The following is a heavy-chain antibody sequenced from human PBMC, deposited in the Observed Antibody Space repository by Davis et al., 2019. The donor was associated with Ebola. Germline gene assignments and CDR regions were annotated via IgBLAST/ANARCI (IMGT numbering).Heavy chain of an antibody. CDR3: ARLRRDAFDI. V-gene: IGHV4-39*01. CDR1: GGSISSSFYY. CDR2: INHSGST. J-gene: IGHJ3*02. Sequence: MPSETLSLTCTVSGGSISSSFYYWGWIRQPPGKGLEWIGEINHSGSTNYNPSLKSRVTISVDTSKNQFSLKLSSVTAADTAVYYCARLRRDAFDIWGQGTMVTVSS.